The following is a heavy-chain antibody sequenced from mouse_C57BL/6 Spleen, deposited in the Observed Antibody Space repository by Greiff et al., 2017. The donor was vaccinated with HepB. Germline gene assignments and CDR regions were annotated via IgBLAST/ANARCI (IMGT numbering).Heavy chain of an antibody. CDR3: APGTGYFDY. CDR1: GYTFTSYW. V-gene: IGHV1-50*01. J-gene: IGHJ2*01. CDR2: IDPSDSYT. D-gene: IGHD4-1*01. Sequence: QVQLQQPGAELVKPGASVKLSCKASGYTFTSYWMQWVKQRPGQGLEWIGEIDPSDSYTNYNQKFKGKATLTVDTSSSTAYMQLSSLTSEDSAVYYCAPGTGYFDYWGQGTTLTVSS.